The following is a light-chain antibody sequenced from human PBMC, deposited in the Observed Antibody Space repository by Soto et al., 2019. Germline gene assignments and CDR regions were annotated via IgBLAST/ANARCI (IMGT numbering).Light chain of an antibody. CDR3: KQYDKWPPLT. V-gene: IGKV3-15*01. J-gene: IGKJ4*01. CDR2: EAS. Sequence: EIVMTQSPATLSVSPGERATLSCRASQSVSSNLAWYQQKPGQAPRLLIYEASNRATGIPARFSGSGSGTEFTRTISSLQSEDFAVYYCKQYDKWPPLTFGGGTKVEIK. CDR1: QSVSSN.